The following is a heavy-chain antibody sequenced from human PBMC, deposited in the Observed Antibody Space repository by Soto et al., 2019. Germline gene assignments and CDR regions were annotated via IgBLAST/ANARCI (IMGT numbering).Heavy chain of an antibody. D-gene: IGHD2-8*01. CDR2: IIPIFGTA. CDR1: GCTFSSYA. Sequence: SLKVSWKASGCTFSSYAISWVLQAPGQGLEWMGGIIPIFGTANYAQKFQGRVTITADKSTSTAYMELSSLRSEDTAVYYCAREGGPGYCTNGVCFSRWGQGTLVTVSS. J-gene: IGHJ4*02. V-gene: IGHV1-69*06. CDR3: AREGGPGYCTNGVCFSR.